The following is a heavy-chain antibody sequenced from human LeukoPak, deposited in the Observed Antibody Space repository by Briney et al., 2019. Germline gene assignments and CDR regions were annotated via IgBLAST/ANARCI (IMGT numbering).Heavy chain of an antibody. Sequence: PGESLKISCKGSGYSFTSYWIGWGRQMPGKGLELMGIIYPGDSETRYSPSFQGQVTISTDKSISTAYLQWSSLKASDTAMYYCARIPTGTRDFDYWGQGTLVTVSS. V-gene: IGHV5-51*03. J-gene: IGHJ4*02. CDR3: ARIPTGTRDFDY. D-gene: IGHD1-1*01. CDR2: IYPGDSET. CDR1: GYSFTSYW.